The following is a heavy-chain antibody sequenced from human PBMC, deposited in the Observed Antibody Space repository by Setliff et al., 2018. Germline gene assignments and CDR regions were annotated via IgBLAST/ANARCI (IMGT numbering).Heavy chain of an antibody. V-gene: IGHV3-23*01. CDR3: ARVFGYYDSSGYIGPFDI. CDR1: GFTSSGYA. D-gene: IGHD3-22*01. J-gene: IGHJ3*02. Sequence: PGGSLRLSCAASGFTSSGYAMTWVRQAPGKGLEWVSAISGSGGSTYYADSVKGRFTISRDNSKNTPYLQMNSLRAEDTAVYYCARVFGYYDSSGYIGPFDIWGQGTMVTVSS. CDR2: ISGSGGST.